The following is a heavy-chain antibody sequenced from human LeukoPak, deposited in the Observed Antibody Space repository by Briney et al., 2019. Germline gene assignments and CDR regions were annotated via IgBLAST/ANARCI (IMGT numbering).Heavy chain of an antibody. CDR3: AKEGYSLLGGASSPDY. D-gene: IGHD3-22*01. CDR2: ISYDGSNK. J-gene: IGHJ4*02. V-gene: IGHV3-30*18. Sequence: GGSLRLSCAASGFTFSSYGMHWVRQAPGKGLEWVAVISYDGSNKYYADSVKGRFTISRDNSKNTLYLQMNSLRAEDTAVYYCAKEGYSLLGGASSPDYWGQGTLVTVSS. CDR1: GFTFSSYG.